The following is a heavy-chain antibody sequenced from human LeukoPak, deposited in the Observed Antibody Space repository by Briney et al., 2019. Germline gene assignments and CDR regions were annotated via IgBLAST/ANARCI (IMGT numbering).Heavy chain of an antibody. CDR1: GFTIISYA. J-gene: IGHJ4*02. D-gene: IGHD3-22*01. CDR3: AKATYYYDSYGYNGVFDY. V-gene: IGHV3-23*01. CDR2: VSGTADNT. Sequence: GGSLRLSCEASGFTIISYAMSWVRQAPGKGLEWVSAVSGTADNTYYAESVRGRFTISRDNSKNTLYLQMNSLRAEDVAVYFCAKATYYYDSYGYNGVFDYWGQGTLVTLSS.